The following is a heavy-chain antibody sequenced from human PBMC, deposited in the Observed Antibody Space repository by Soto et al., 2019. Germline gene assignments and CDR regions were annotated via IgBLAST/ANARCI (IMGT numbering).Heavy chain of an antibody. J-gene: IGHJ5*02. CDR2: INPNSVGT. D-gene: IGHD6-19*01. Sequence: ASVKVSSKASGYTFTGYYMHWVRQPPGQGLEWMGWINPNSVGTTYAQKSQGRVTMTRDTSISTAYMELSRLRSDDTAVYYCARDLGQWLARREADWFDPWGQGTLVTVSS. CDR1: GYTFTGYY. V-gene: IGHV1-2*02. CDR3: ARDLGQWLARREADWFDP.